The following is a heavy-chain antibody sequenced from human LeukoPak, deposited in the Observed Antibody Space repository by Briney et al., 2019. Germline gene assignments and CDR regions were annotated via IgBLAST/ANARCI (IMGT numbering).Heavy chain of an antibody. CDR3: ARDFSVVRMAGVATIFTTLLDY. Sequence: ASVKVSCKASGYTFTSYAMNWVRQAPGQGLEWMGWINTNTGNPTYAQGFTGRFVFSLDTSVSTAYLQISSLKAEDTAVYYCARDFSVVRMAGVATIFTTLLDYWGQGTLVTVSS. CDR1: GYTFTSYA. J-gene: IGHJ4*02. CDR2: INTNTGNP. V-gene: IGHV7-4-1*02. D-gene: IGHD5-12*01.